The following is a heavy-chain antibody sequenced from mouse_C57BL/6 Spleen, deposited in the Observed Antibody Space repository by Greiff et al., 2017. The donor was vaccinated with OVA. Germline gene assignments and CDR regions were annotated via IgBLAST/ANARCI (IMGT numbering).Heavy chain of an antibody. CDR3: ARSGQLRLGAMDY. D-gene: IGHD3-2*02. J-gene: IGHJ4*01. CDR1: GYAFSSSW. CDR2: IYPGDGDT. V-gene: IGHV1-82*01. Sequence: QVQLKESGPELVKPGASVKISCKASGYAFSSSWMNWVKQRPGKGLEWIGRIYPGDGDTNYNGKFKGKATLTADKSSSTAYMQISSLTSEDSAVYFCARSGQLRLGAMDYWGQGTSVTVSS.